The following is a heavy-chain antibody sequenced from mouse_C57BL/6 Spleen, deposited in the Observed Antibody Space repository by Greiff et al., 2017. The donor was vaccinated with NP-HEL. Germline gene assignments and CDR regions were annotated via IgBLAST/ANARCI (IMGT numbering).Heavy chain of an antibody. CDR1: GFNIKDDY. Sequence: EVQLQQSGAELVRPGASVKLSCTASGFNIKDDYMHWVKQRPEQGLEWIGWIDPENGDTEYASKFQGKATITADTSSNTAYLQLSSLTSEDTAVYYCTTRGYYSTYFFASWGQGTLVTVSA. CDR2: IDPENGDT. D-gene: IGHD2-5*01. J-gene: IGHJ3*01. V-gene: IGHV14-4*01. CDR3: TTRGYYSTYFFAS.